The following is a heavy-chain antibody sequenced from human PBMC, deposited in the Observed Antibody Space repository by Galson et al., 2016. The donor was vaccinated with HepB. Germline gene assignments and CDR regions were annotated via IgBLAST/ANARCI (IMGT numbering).Heavy chain of an antibody. V-gene: IGHV3-30*04. CDR3: VRASAMLFWFEGYFDL. D-gene: IGHD2-8*02. CDR1: GFSFNSYA. J-gene: IGHJ4*02. CDR2: ISYDGSEK. Sequence: SLRLSCAASGFSFNSYAIHWVRQAPGKGLEWVALISYDGSEKFYAGSVKGRFTISRDNSKNPLYLQMNSLRDEDTALYYCVRASAMLFWFEGYFDLWGQGTLVAVSS.